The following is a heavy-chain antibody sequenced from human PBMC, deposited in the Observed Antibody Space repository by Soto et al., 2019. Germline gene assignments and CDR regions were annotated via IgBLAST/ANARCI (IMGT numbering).Heavy chain of an antibody. CDR1: GGSISSYY. D-gene: IGHD2-21*02. V-gene: IGHV4-59*01. CDR2: IYYSGST. J-gene: IGHJ5*02. Sequence: SETLSLTCTVSGGSISSYYWSWIRQPPGKGLEWIGYIYYSGSTNYNPSLKSRVTISVDTAKNQFSLKLSSVTAADTAVYYCAREVAAYCGGDCYQTWFDPWGQGTLVTVSS. CDR3: AREVAAYCGGDCYQTWFDP.